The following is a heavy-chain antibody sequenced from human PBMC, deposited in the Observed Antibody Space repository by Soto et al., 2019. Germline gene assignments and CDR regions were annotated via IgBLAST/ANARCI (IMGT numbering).Heavy chain of an antibody. CDR1: GFTFSSYA. CDR3: AKQGGSGWSRTFDY. Sequence: EVQLLESGGGMVQPGGSLRLSCAASGFTFSSYAMSWVRQAPGKGLEWVSGISGSDDSTYHADSVKGRFTISRDNSKNTLYLQMNSLRAEDTAVYYCAKQGGSGWSRTFDYWGQGTLATVSS. J-gene: IGHJ4*02. V-gene: IGHV3-23*01. D-gene: IGHD6-19*01. CDR2: ISGSDDST.